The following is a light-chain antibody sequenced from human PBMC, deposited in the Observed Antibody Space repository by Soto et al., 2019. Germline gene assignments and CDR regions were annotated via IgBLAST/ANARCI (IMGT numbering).Light chain of an antibody. CDR1: QRVSTS. V-gene: IGKV3-11*01. Sequence: EIVLTQFPATLSLSPGERATLSCRASQRVSTSLAWYQQKPGQAPRLLIYGASNRATDVPARFSGSGSGTDFTLTISSLQPEDVAVYFCQQRTNWPPGFTFGPGTKVEIK. J-gene: IGKJ3*01. CDR3: QQRTNWPPGFT. CDR2: GAS.